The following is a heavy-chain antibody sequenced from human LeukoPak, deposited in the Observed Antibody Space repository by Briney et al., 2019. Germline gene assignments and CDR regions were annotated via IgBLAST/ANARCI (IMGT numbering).Heavy chain of an antibody. CDR1: GGSVSSYY. Sequence: PSETLSLTCTVSGGSVSSYYLSWIRQPPGKGLEYIGYIHNSGRTNYNPSLNSRVTISVDTSKNQFSLKLSSVTAADTAVYYCARHKTGPGGWHVLDYWGQGTLVTVSS. D-gene: IGHD6-19*01. CDR2: IHNSGRT. J-gene: IGHJ4*02. CDR3: ARHKTGPGGWHVLDY. V-gene: IGHV4-59*08.